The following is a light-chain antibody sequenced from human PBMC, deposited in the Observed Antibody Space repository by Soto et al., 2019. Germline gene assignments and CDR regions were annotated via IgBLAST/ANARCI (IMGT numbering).Light chain of an antibody. V-gene: IGKV1-8*01. CDR1: QGISNY. CDR3: QQYYNYKLT. Sequence: AIRMTQSPSSVSASKGDRVILTCRASQGISNYLAWYQQNSGKAPMLLIYAAYTLQSWVTSRFSGSGSGTDVTLTIDSLQYDDFATYYCQQYYNYKLTFGGATRVQSK. J-gene: IGKJ4*01. CDR2: AAY.